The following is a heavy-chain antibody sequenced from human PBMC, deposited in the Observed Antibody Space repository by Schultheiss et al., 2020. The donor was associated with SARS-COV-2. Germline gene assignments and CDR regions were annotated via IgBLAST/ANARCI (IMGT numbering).Heavy chain of an antibody. D-gene: IGHD3-22*01. CDR3: TTYFRYDRGDQVEY. V-gene: IGHV3-21*03. CDR2: ISSSSSYI. CDR1: GFTFSSYS. Sequence: GGSLRLSCAASGFTFSSYSMNWVRQAPGKGLEWVSSISSSSSYIYYADSVKGRFTISRDNAKNSLYLQMNSLKTEDTAVYYCTTYFRYDRGDQVEYWGQGTLVTVSS. J-gene: IGHJ4*02.